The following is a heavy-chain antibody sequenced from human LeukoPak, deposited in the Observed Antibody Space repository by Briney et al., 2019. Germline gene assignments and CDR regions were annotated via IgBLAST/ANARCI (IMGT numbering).Heavy chain of an antibody. J-gene: IGHJ4*02. D-gene: IGHD3-10*01. CDR2: INGNGDST. Sequence: GGSLRLXCAASGFTFSTYGIHWVRQAPGKGLEYVSAINGNGDSTYYANSVKGRFTISRDNSKNTVYLQMGSLRPEDMAVYYCARDTGYYPDWGQGTLVTVSS. CDR3: ARDTGYYPD. CDR1: GFTFSTYG. V-gene: IGHV3-64*01.